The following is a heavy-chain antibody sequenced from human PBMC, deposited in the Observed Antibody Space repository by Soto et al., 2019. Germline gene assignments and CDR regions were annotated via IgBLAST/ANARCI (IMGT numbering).Heavy chain of an antibody. J-gene: IGHJ5*02. V-gene: IGHV4-31*03. CDR2: IYYSGTT. Sequence: QVQLQESGPGLVKPSQTLSLTCTVSGGSISSGGYYWNWIRQHPGKGLEWIGYIYYSGTTYYNPSLKGRVTMSVDTSKNPFSLVLRSVPAADTAVYYCARSVFPWGQGTLVTVSS. CDR3: ARSVFP. CDR1: GGSISSGGYY.